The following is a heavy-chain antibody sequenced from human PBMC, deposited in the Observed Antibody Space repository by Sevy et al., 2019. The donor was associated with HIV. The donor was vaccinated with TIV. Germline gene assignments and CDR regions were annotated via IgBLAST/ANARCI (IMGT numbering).Heavy chain of an antibody. CDR1: GFTFSSYA. CDR2: ISYDGSNK. D-gene: IGHD2-15*01. V-gene: IGHV3-30-3*01. CDR3: ARDGLVVAATYEGGYYYYGMDV. Sequence: GGSLRLSCAASGFTFSSYAMHWVRQAPGKGLEWVAVISYDGSNKYYADSVKGRFTISRDNSKNTLYLQMNSLSAEDTAVYYCARDGLVVAATYEGGYYYYGMDVWGQWTTVTDSS. J-gene: IGHJ6*02.